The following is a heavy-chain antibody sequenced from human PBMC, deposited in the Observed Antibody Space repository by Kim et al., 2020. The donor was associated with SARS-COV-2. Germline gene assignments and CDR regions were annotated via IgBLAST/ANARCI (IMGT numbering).Heavy chain of an antibody. J-gene: IGHJ6*02. D-gene: IGHD3-10*01. CDR3: ASSSAPPYYYYGMDV. V-gene: IGHV1-69*01. Sequence: QKFQGRVTITADESTSTAYMELSSLGSEDTAVYYCASSSAPPYYYYGMDVWGQGTTVTVSS.